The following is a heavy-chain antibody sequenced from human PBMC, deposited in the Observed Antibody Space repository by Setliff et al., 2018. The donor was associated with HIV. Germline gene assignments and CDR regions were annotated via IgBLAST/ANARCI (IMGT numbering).Heavy chain of an antibody. CDR2: IFRAGNA. D-gene: IGHD3-16*01. Sequence: SETLSLTCTVSGGSINSGAYLWAWIRQPAGKGLEWIGRIFRAGNATYNPSLKSRAILSVDTSQNQFSLQLKHVTAADTAVYYCARMLWRWGNYFDYWGQGTLVTVSS. CDR3: ARMLWRWGNYFDY. V-gene: IGHV4-61*02. CDR1: GGSINSGAYL. J-gene: IGHJ4*02.